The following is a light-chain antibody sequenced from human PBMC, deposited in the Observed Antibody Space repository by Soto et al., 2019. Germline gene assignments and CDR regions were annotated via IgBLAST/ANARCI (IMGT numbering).Light chain of an antibody. Sequence: EFVLTQSPGTLSLSPGERATLSCRASQTVRNNYLAWYQQKPGQAPRLLIYDASSRATGIPDRFSGGGSGTDFTLTISRLEPEDFATYYCQQYYSYPWTFGQGTKVEIK. CDR3: QQYYSYPWT. V-gene: IGKV3-20*01. CDR2: DAS. CDR1: QTVRNNY. J-gene: IGKJ1*01.